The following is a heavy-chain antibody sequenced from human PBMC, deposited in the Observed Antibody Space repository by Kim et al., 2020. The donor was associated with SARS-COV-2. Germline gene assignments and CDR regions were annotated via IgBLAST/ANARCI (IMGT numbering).Heavy chain of an antibody. D-gene: IGHD3-22*01. Sequence: ASVKVSCKASGYTFTSYGISWVRQAPGQGLEWMGWISTYNGNTNYAQKLQGRVTMTTDTSTSTAYMELRSLRSDDTAVYYCARDYYYYDSSGYRSNYYYYGMDVWGQGTTVTVSS. CDR2: ISTYNGNT. J-gene: IGHJ6*02. V-gene: IGHV1-18*01. CDR1: GYTFTSYG. CDR3: ARDYYYYDSSGYRSNYYYYGMDV.